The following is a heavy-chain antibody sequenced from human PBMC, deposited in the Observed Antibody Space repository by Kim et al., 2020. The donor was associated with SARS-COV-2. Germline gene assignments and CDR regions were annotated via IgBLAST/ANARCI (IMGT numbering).Heavy chain of an antibody. CDR1: GFTFSSYA. D-gene: IGHD2-15*01. CDR2: ISYDGSNK. J-gene: IGHJ4*02. Sequence: GGSLRLSCAASGFTFSSYAMHWVRQAPGKGLEWVAVISYDGSNKYYADSVKGRFTISRDNSKNTLYLQMNSLRAEDTAVYYCARDGGGGSCPFDYWGQGTLVTVSS. CDR3: ARDGGGGSCPFDY. V-gene: IGHV3-30*04.